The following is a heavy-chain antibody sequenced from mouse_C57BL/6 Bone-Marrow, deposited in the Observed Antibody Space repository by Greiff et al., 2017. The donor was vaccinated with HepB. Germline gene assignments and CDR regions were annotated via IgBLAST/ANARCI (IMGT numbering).Heavy chain of an antibody. CDR1: GFTFSDFY. J-gene: IGHJ1*03. V-gene: IGHV7-1*01. CDR2: SRNKANDYTT. CDR3: ARDAPGYGNYPSYWYFDV. D-gene: IGHD2-1*01. Sequence: EVKVVESGGGLVQSGRSLRLSCATSGFTFSDFYMEWVRQAPGKGLEWIAASRNKANDYTTEYSASVKGRFIVSRDTSQSILYLQMNALRAEDTAIYYCARDAPGYGNYPSYWYFDVWGTGTTVTVSS.